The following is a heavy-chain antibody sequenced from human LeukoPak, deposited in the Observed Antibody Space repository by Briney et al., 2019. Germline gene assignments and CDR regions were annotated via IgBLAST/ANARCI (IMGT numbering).Heavy chain of an antibody. CDR3: AREVAGSMGVDY. Sequence: ASVKVSCKASGYTFTSYYMHWVRQAPGQGLEWMGIINPSGGSTSYAQKFQGRVTMTRDMSTSTVYMELSSLRSEDAAVYYCAREVAGSMGVDYWGQGTLVTVSS. V-gene: IGHV1-46*01. CDR2: INPSGGST. J-gene: IGHJ4*02. D-gene: IGHD6-19*01. CDR1: GYTFTSYY.